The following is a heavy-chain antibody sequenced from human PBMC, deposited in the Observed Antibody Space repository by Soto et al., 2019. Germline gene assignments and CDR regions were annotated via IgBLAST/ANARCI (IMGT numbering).Heavy chain of an antibody. CDR2: IWYDGSNK. CDR1: GFTFSSYG. Sequence: QVQLVESGGGVVQPGRSLRLSCAASGFTFSSYGMHWVRQAPGKGLEWVADIWYDGSNKYYADSVKGRFTISRDNSKNTLYLQMNSLRAEDTAVYYCARDSIVGATGFDYWGQGTLVTVSS. J-gene: IGHJ4*02. D-gene: IGHD1-26*01. V-gene: IGHV3-33*01. CDR3: ARDSIVGATGFDY.